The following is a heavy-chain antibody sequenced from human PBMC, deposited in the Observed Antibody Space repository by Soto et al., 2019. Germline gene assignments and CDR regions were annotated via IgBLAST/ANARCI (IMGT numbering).Heavy chain of an antibody. D-gene: IGHD6-19*01. CDR3: ARGFLGSEWYSYFDS. J-gene: IGHJ4*02. CDR2: VYYSGNS. V-gene: IGHV4-59*12. CDR1: GGSISSYY. Sequence: PSETLSLTCTVSGGSISSYYWSWIRQPPGEGLEWIAYVYYSGNSNYSPSLKSRVTISLDTSKNRFSLKLTSVTAADTAVYFCARGFLGSEWYSYFDSWGPGTLVTVSS.